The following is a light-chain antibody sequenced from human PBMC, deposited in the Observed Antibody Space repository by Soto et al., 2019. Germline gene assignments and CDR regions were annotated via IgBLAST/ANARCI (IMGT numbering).Light chain of an antibody. V-gene: IGKV1-5*01. CDR2: DAS. CDR3: QQYNYYRT. Sequence: DIQMTQSPSTLSASVGDRVTITCRASQSISSWFAWFQQKPGKAPKLLIYDASTLESGVPSRFSGSGSGTEFTLTISSLQPDDFATYYCQQYNYYRTFGQGTKVDIK. J-gene: IGKJ1*01. CDR1: QSISSW.